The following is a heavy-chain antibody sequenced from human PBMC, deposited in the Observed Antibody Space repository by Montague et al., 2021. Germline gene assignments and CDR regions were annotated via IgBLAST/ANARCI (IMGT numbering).Heavy chain of an antibody. D-gene: IGHD2-8*01. CDR3: ARHGTNWDY. CDR2: VYYTGTT. J-gene: IGHJ4*02. V-gene: IGHV4-59*01. CDR1: GDSINYYY. Sequence: SETLSLTCAVSGDSINYYYLSWIRQPPGKGLEWIGYVYYTGTTNYNPSLKSRVTISVDSSRNQFSLKVNSVTAADTAVYYCARHGTNWDYWGQGTLVTVSS.